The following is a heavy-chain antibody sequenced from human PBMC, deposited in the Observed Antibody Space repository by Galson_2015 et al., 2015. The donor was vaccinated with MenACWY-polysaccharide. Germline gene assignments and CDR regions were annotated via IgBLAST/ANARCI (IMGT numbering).Heavy chain of an antibody. CDR2: IRYDGRDK. CDR1: GFTFSSYG. V-gene: IGHV3-30*02. J-gene: IGHJ4*02. CDR3: AKDRTAAASDGDY. Sequence: SLRLSCAASGFTFSSYGMHWVRQAPGKGLKWVAFIRYDGRDKYYADSVKGRFTLSRDNSKNTLYLQMDSLRAEDTAVYYCAKDRTAAASDGDYWGQGTLVTVS. D-gene: IGHD6-13*01.